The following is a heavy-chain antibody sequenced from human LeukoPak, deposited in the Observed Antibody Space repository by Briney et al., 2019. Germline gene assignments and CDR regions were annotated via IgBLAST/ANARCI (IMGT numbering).Heavy chain of an antibody. CDR1: GGTFSSYA. CDR2: IIPIFGTA. J-gene: IGHJ6*03. CDR3: ARAHYYGSGSYYKSYYYYYMDV. V-gene: IGHV1-69*06. D-gene: IGHD3-10*01. Sequence: SVKVSCKASGGTFSSYAISWVRQAPGQGLEWMGGIIPIFGTANYAQKFQGRVTITADKSTSTAYMELSSLRSEDTAVYYCARAHYYGSGSYYKSYYYYYMDVWGKGTTVTVSS.